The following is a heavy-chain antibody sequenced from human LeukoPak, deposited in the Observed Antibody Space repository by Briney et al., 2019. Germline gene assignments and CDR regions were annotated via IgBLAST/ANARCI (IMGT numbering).Heavy chain of an antibody. CDR2: ISSSSSYI. V-gene: IGHV3-21*01. D-gene: IGHD6-13*01. J-gene: IGHJ4*02. CDR1: GFTFSSYS. Sequence: GGSLRLSCAASGFTFSSYSMNWVRQAPGKGLEWVSSISSSSSYIYYADSVKGRFTISRDNAKNSLYLQMNSLRAEDTAVCYCARLAAAGFDYWGQGTLVTVSS. CDR3: ARLAAAGFDY.